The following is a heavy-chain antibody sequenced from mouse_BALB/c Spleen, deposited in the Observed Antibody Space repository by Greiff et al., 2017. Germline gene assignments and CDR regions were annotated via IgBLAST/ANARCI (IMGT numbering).Heavy chain of an antibody. CDR2: IWSGGST. Sequence: VQRVESGPGLVQPSQSLSITCTVSGFSLTSYGVHWVRQSPGKGLEWLGVIWSGGSTDYNAAFISRLSISKDNSKSQVFFKMNSLQANDTAIYYCARMITTGYAMDYWGQGTSVTVSS. CDR3: ARMITTGYAMDY. CDR1: GFSLTSYG. V-gene: IGHV2-2*02. J-gene: IGHJ4*01. D-gene: IGHD2-4*01.